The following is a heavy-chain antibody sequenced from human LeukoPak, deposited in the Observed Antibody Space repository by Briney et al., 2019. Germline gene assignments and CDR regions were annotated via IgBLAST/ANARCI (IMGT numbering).Heavy chain of an antibody. Sequence: SETLSLTCTVSGGSISSYYWSWIRQPPGKGLEWIGYINYSGSTNYNPSLKSRVTISVDTSKNQFSLKLSSVTAADTAVYYCARVLGSHSRERYCSSTSCSLYYYYYMDVWGKGTTVTVSS. D-gene: IGHD2-2*01. J-gene: IGHJ6*03. CDR3: ARVLGSHSRERYCSSTSCSLYYYYYMDV. V-gene: IGHV4-59*01. CDR1: GGSISSYY. CDR2: INYSGST.